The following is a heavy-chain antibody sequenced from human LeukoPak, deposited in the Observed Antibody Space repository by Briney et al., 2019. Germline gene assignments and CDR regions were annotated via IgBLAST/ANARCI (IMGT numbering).Heavy chain of an antibody. J-gene: IGHJ6*03. CDR1: GFTFSSYW. V-gene: IGHV3-74*01. CDR3: ARGRVGATAYYYYYYMDV. CDR2: INSDGSST. Sequence: AGGSLRLSCAASGFTFSSYWMHWVRQAPGKGLVWVSRINSDGSSTSYADSVKGRFTISRDNAKNTLYLQMNSLRAEDTAVYYCARGRVGATAYYYYYYMDVWGKGTTVTISS. D-gene: IGHD1-26*01.